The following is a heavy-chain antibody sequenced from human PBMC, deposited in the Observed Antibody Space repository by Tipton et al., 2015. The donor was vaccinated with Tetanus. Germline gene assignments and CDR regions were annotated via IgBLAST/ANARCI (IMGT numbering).Heavy chain of an antibody. V-gene: IGHV4-61*01. CDR2: IYYSGST. Sequence: TLSLTCTVSGGSVSSGSYYWSWTRQPPGKGLEWIGYIYYSGSTNYNPSLKSRVTISVDTSKNQFSLKLSSVTAADTAVYYCVRSYDYVWGSYRYYFDYWGQGTLVTVSS. D-gene: IGHD3-16*02. CDR1: GGSVSSGSYY. CDR3: VRSYDYVWGSYRYYFDY. J-gene: IGHJ4*02.